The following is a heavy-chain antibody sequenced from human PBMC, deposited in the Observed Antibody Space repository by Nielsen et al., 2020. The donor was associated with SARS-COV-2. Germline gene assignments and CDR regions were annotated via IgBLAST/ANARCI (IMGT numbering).Heavy chain of an antibody. V-gene: IGHV4-30-4*01. Sequence: WIRQPPGKGLEWIGYIYYSGSTYYNPSLKSRVTISVDTSKNQFSLKLSSVTAADTAVYYCARGRNRARLPPAYGSGNYYDVDYYFYGMDVWGQGTTVTVSS. D-gene: IGHD3-10*01. CDR2: IYYSGST. J-gene: IGHJ6*02. CDR3: ARGRNRARLPPAYGSGNYYDVDYYFYGMDV.